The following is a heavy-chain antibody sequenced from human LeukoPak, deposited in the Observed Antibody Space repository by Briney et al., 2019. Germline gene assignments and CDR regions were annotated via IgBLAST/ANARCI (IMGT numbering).Heavy chain of an antibody. CDR3: ARDKVTMVRGVHYYFDY. D-gene: IGHD3-10*01. J-gene: IGHJ4*02. Sequence: PGGSLRLSCAASGFTFSSYAMHWVRQAPGKGLEWVAVISYDGSSKYYADSVKGRFTISRDNSKNTLYLQMNSLRAEDTAVYYCARDKVTMVRGVHYYFDYWGQGTLVTVSS. CDR2: ISYDGSSK. CDR1: GFTFSSYA. V-gene: IGHV3-30*04.